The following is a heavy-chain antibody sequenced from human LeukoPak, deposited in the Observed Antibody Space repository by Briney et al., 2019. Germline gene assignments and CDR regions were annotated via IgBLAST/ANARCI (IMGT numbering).Heavy chain of an antibody. CDR1: GFTFSSYA. J-gene: IGHJ3*02. CDR2: ISGSGGST. D-gene: IGHD5-18*01. Sequence: PGGSLRLSCAASGFTFSSYAMSWVRQAPGKGLEWVSAISGSGGSTYYADSVKGRFTISRDNSKNTLYLQMNSLRAEDTAVYYCARDGNPRGYNYGYDPFDIWGQGTMVTVSS. CDR3: ARDGNPRGYNYGYDPFDI. V-gene: IGHV3-23*01.